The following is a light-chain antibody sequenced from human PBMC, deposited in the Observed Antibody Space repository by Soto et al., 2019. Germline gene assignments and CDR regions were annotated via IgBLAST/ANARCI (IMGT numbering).Light chain of an antibody. V-gene: IGKV3-20*01. CDR1: QSVSSSY. CDR3: QQYGSSPRT. CDR2: GAS. J-gene: IGKJ1*01. Sequence: IVLTQSPGTLSLSPGERAHLSCRASQSVSSSYLAWYQQKPGQAPRLLIYGASSRATGIPDRFSGSGSGTDFTLTISRLEPEDFAVYYCQQYGSSPRTFGQGTKV.